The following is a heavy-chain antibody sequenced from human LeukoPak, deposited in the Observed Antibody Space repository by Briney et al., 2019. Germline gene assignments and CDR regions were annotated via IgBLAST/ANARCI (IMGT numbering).Heavy chain of an antibody. CDR1: GGTFSSYA. CDR3: ARAKYGGNLLYWFDL. V-gene: IGHV1-69*05. CDR2: IIPIFGKA. J-gene: IGHJ5*02. D-gene: IGHD4/OR15-4a*01. Sequence: SVKVSCKASGGTFSSYAISWVRQAPGKGLEWMGRIIPIFGKANYAQKFKGRVTITTEESTRTAYMEVSSLRSQDTAVYYCARAKYGGNLLYWFDLWGQGTLVTVSS.